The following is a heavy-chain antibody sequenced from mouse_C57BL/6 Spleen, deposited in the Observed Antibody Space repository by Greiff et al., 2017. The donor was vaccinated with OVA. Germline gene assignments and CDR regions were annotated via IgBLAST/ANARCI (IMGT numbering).Heavy chain of an antibody. CDR2: IWRGGST. V-gene: IGHV2-5*01. J-gene: IGHJ4*01. D-gene: IGHD2-12*01. CDR3: AKTGPYTFYAMDY. CDR1: GFSLTSYG. Sequence: QVQLQQSGPGLVQPSQSLSITCTVSGFSLTSYGVHWVRQSPGKGLEWLGVIWRGGSTDYNAAFMSRLSITKDNSKSQVFFKMNSLQADDTAIYYCAKTGPYTFYAMDYWGQGTSVTVSS.